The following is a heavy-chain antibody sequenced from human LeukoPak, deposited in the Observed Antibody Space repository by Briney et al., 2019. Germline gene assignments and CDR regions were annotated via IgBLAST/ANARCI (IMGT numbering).Heavy chain of an antibody. J-gene: IGHJ6*03. V-gene: IGHV4-4*02. CDR3: ASLRRAWGLYYMDV. D-gene: IGHD7-27*01. CDR2: IYHSGST. CDR1: GGSISSSNW. Sequence: SGTLSLTCAVSGGSISSSNWWSWVRQPPGKGLEWIGEIYHSGSTNYNPSLKSRVTISVDTSKNQFSLKLSSVTAADTAVYYCASLRRAWGLYYMDVWGKGTTVTVSS.